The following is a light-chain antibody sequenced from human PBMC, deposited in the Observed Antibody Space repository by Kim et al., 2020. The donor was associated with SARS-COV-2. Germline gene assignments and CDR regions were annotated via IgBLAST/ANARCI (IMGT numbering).Light chain of an antibody. V-gene: IGLV2-14*03. CDR2: DVD. J-gene: IGLJ2*01. Sequence: QSALTQPASVSGSPGQSITISCTGTISDIGGYYSVSWYQQHPGKAPKLMIYDVDRRPSGVSTRFSGSKSGNTASLTISGLQPEDEAYYHCGSYTSRGTRAFGGGTQLTVL. CDR1: ISDIGGYYS. CDR3: GSYTSRGTRA.